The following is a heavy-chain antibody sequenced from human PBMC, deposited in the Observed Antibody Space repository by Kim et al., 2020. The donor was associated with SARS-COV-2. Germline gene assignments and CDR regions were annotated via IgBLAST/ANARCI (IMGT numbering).Heavy chain of an antibody. Sequence: SETLSLTCTVSGGSISSSSYFWGWIRQPPGMGLEWIGSIYYSGNSYYNPSLKSRVTISVDTSKNQFSLKLSSVTAADTAVYYCTRRYNSAWLFDYWGQGTLVTVSS. J-gene: IGHJ4*02. CDR3: TRRYNSAWLFDY. CDR1: GGSISSSSYF. V-gene: IGHV4-39*01. CDR2: IYYSGNS. D-gene: IGHD6-19*01.